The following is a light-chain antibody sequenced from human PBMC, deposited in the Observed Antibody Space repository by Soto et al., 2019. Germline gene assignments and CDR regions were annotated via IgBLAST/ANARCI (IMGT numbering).Light chain of an antibody. J-gene: IGKJ2*01. CDR1: QGISSY. CDR2: AAS. V-gene: IGKV1-9*01. CDR3: QQLNNYHFGYT. Sequence: DIQLTQSPSFLSASVGDRVTITCRASQGISSYLAWYQQKPGKAPKLLIYAASTLQSGVPSRFSGSGSGTAFSLTIGSLPPEDFAAYLCQQLNNYHFGYTFGQGTKLEMK.